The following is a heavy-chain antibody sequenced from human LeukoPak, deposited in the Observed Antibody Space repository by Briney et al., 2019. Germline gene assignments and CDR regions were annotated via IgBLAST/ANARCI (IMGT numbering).Heavy chain of an antibody. Sequence: GGSLRLSCAASGFPFSSYWMHWVRQVPGKGLLWVSRINSDGSATIYADSVRGRFTISRDNAKNTLYLQMNSLGAEDTALYYCARGWNTTPRSGFDIWGLGTMVTVSS. V-gene: IGHV3-74*01. J-gene: IGHJ3*02. CDR2: INSDGSAT. D-gene: IGHD1/OR15-1a*01. CDR1: GFPFSSYW. CDR3: ARGWNTTPRSGFDI.